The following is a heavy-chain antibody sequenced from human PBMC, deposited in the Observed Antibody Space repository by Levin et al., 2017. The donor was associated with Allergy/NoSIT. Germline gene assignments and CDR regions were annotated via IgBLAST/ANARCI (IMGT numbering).Heavy chain of an antibody. CDR2: IYYSGST. Sequence: SQTLSLTCTVSGGSISSYYWSWIRQPPGKGLEWIGYIYYSGSTNYNPSLKSRVTISVDTSKNQFSLKLSSVTAADTAVYYCARAYSGYSSSWSFDYWGQGTLVTVSS. CDR1: GGSISSYY. CDR3: ARAYSGYSSSWSFDY. D-gene: IGHD6-13*01. J-gene: IGHJ4*02. V-gene: IGHV4-59*01.